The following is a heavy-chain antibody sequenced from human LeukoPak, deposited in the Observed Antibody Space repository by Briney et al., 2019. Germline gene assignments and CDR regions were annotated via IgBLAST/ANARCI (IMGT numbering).Heavy chain of an antibody. CDR2: IYHSGST. CDR3: ATAGAAYCGGDCYSYYFDY. V-gene: IGHV4-38-2*02. J-gene: IGHJ4*02. CDR1: GYSISSGYY. D-gene: IGHD2-21*02. Sequence: SETLSLTCTVSGYSISSGYYWGWIRQPPGKGLEWIGSIYHSGSTYYNPSLKSRVTISVDTSKNQFSLKLSSVTAADTAVYYCATAGAAYCGGDCYSYYFDYWGQGTLVTVSS.